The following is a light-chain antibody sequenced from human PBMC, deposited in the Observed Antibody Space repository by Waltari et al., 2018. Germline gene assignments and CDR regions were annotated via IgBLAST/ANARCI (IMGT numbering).Light chain of an antibody. Sequence: QSALTQPPSASGSLGQSLTISCTGISIDVAGYDPVFWYQQHPGKAPKLLIYEVTKRPSGVPDRFSGSKSDNTASLAVSGLQAEDEADYYCSSYAGGSSLMFGGGTKLTVL. V-gene: IGLV2-8*01. CDR1: SIDVAGYDP. CDR2: EVT. CDR3: SSYAGGSSLM. J-gene: IGLJ3*02.